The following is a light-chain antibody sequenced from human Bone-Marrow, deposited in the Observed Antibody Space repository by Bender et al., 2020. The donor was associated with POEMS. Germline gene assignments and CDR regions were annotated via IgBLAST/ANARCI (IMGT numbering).Light chain of an antibody. J-gene: IGLJ2*01. V-gene: IGLV2-11*01. Sequence: QSALTQPRSVSGSPGQSVTISCTGTGSDVGGYTYVSWYQQHPGKAPKLIIYDIDKRPSGVSNRFSGSKSGNTASLTISGLQAEDEADYSCCSYAGTTTFVVFGGGTKLTVL. CDR3: CSYAGTTTFVV. CDR1: GSDVGGYTY. CDR2: DID.